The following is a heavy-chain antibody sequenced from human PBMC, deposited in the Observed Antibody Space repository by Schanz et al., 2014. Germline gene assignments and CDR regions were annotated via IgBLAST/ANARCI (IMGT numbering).Heavy chain of an antibody. Sequence: EVQLAESGGGLVQPGGSLRLSCAASGFIFGSSVMAWVRQAPGKGLEWVSGITGASDHIDYAESVKGRFTISRDNSKNTLYLQMNSLRAEDTAIYYCAKDAPYPFDLWGRGTLITASS. CDR1: GFIFGSSV. CDR2: ITGASDHI. V-gene: IGHV3-23*04. J-gene: IGHJ2*01. CDR3: AKDAPYPFDL.